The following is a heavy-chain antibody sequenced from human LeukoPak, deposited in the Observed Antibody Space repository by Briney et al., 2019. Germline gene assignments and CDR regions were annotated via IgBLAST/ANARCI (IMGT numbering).Heavy chain of an antibody. CDR3: ARDGQWLVLRYYYMDV. V-gene: IGHV1-18*01. Sequence: ASVKVSCKASGYTFTSYGISWVRQAPGQGLEWMGWISAYNGNTNYAQKLQGRVTMTTDTSTSTAYMELRSLRFDDTAVYYCARDGQWLVLRYYYMDVWGKGTTVTVSS. D-gene: IGHD6-19*01. CDR1: GYTFTSYG. CDR2: ISAYNGNT. J-gene: IGHJ6*03.